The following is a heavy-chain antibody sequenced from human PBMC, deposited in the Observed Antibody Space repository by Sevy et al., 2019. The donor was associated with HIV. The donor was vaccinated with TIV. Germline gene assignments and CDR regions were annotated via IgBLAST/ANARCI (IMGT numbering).Heavy chain of an antibody. Sequence: GGSLRLSCAASGFTFSSYAMSWVRQAPGKGLEWVSAISGSGGSTYYADSVKGRFTTSRDNSKNTLYLQMNSLRAEDTAVYYCAKGGFVDYSSSWLPHFDYWGQGTLVTVSS. D-gene: IGHD6-13*01. CDR2: ISGSGGST. V-gene: IGHV3-23*01. CDR3: AKGGFVDYSSSWLPHFDY. CDR1: GFTFSSYA. J-gene: IGHJ4*02.